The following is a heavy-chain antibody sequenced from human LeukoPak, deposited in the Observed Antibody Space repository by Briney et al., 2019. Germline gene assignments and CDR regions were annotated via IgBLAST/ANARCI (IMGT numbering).Heavy chain of an antibody. CDR2: ISSSSSTI. V-gene: IGHV3-48*01. D-gene: IGHD6-6*01. CDR1: GFTFSSYS. CDR3: ARDQIAARLYLGYYYGMDA. Sequence: GGSLRRSCAASGFTFSSYSMNWVRQAPGKGLEWVSYISSSSSTIYYADSVKGRFTISRDNVKNSMYLQMNSLRAEDTAVYYCARDQIAARLYLGYYYGMDAWGQGTTVTVSS. J-gene: IGHJ6*02.